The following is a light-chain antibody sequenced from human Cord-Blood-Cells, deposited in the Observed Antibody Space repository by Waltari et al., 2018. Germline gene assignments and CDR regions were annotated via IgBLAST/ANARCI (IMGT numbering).Light chain of an antibody. Sequence: QSALTQPASVSGSPGQSVTISCTGTRSAVGSYTLVSWYQQHPGKAPKPMIYEGSKRPSGVSNRFSGSKSGNTASLTISGLQAEDEADYYCCSYAGSSTWVFGGGTKLTVL. V-gene: IGLV2-23*01. CDR1: RSAVGSYTL. CDR2: EGS. J-gene: IGLJ3*02. CDR3: CSYAGSSTWV.